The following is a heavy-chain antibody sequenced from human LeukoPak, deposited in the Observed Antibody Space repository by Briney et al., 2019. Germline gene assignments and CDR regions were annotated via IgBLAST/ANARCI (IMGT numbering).Heavy chain of an antibody. D-gene: IGHD1-26*01. CDR1: GFTFSSYA. CDR3: ARTLERGSYYYYYYYGMDV. J-gene: IGHJ6*02. CDR2: ISGSGGTT. Sequence: PGGSLRLSCAASGFTFSSYAMSWVRQAPGKGLEWVSGISGSGGTTNNADSVKGRFTISRDNSKKTLYLQMNSLRDEDTAVYYCARTLERGSYYYYYYYGMDVWGQGTTVTVSS. V-gene: IGHV3-23*01.